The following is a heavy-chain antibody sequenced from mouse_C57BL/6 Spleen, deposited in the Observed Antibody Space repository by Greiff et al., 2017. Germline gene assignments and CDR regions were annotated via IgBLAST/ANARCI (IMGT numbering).Heavy chain of an antibody. CDR2: IRLKSDSYAT. Sequence: EVQRVESGGGLVQPGGSMKLSCVASGFTFSNYWMNWVRQSPEKGLEWVAQIRLKSDSYATHYAESVKGRFTISRDDYKSSVYLQMNNVRAEDTGIYYCTVYYDYDEGFAYWGQGTLVTVSA. D-gene: IGHD2-4*01. V-gene: IGHV6-3*01. CDR1: GFTFSNYW. J-gene: IGHJ3*01. CDR3: TVYYDYDEGFAY.